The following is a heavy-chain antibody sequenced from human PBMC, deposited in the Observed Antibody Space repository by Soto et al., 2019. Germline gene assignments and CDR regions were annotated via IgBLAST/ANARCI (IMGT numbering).Heavy chain of an antibody. CDR1: GFTFSSFA. D-gene: IGHD2-2*01. V-gene: IGHV3-23*01. Sequence: GGSLRLSCAASGFTFSSFAMNWVRQAPGKGLEWVSAISDDGGDTYYADSVKGRFTVSRDNSKNTLYLQMNSLRAEDTAVYYCAKRRYCTYTRCYSFDYWGQGTLVTVSS. CDR3: AKRRYCTYTRCYSFDY. CDR2: ISDDGGDT. J-gene: IGHJ4*02.